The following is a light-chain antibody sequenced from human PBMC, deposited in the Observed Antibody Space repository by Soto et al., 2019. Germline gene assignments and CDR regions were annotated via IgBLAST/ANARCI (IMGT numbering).Light chain of an antibody. Sequence: QSALTQPASVSGSPGQSITISCTGTSSTVGGFNVVSWYQQHPGKAPKVIIYEGIKRPSGVSNRFSGSNSGSTASLTISGLQAEDEADYYCSSYTSSSTLVVFGGGTKVTVL. J-gene: IGLJ2*01. V-gene: IGLV2-14*02. CDR3: SSYTSSSTLVV. CDR2: EGI. CDR1: SSTVGGFNV.